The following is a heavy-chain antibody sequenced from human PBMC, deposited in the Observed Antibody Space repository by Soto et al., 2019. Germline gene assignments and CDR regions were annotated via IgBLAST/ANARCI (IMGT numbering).Heavy chain of an antibody. CDR1: GYIFTGYY. Sequence: QVQLVQSGAEVKKPGASVKVSCKASGYIFTGYYMHWVRQAPGQGLEWMGWINPDSGGTYYTERFQGRVTMTRDTSINTADKEVSRLRSDDTAVYYCASFDIAVPTGPSRFDPGGQGTLVTVSS. D-gene: IGHD2-2*01. CDR2: INPDSGGT. J-gene: IGHJ5*02. V-gene: IGHV1-2*02. CDR3: ASFDIAVPTGPSRFDP.